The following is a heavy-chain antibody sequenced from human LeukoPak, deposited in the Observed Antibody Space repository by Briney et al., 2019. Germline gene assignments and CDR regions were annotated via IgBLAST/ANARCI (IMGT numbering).Heavy chain of an antibody. V-gene: IGHV3-64*01. Sequence: GGSLRLSCAASGFTFSNYGMHWVRQAPGKGLERVSAISSNGGSPYYANSVKGRFTISRDNSKNTLFLQMDSLRADDVAVYYCARGLEGTFDFWGQGTLVAVSS. CDR3: ARGLEGTFDF. CDR2: ISSNGGSP. CDR1: GFTFSNYG. J-gene: IGHJ4*02.